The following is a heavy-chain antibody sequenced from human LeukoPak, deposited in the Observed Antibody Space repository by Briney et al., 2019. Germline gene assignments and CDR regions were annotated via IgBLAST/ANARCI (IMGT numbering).Heavy chain of an antibody. Sequence: ASVKVSCKASGYTFTGYYMHWDRQAPGQGLEWMGWINPNSGGTNYAQQFQGRVTMTRDTSISTAYMELSRPTSDDTAVYYCAREISRSYYYWGQGTLVTVSS. CDR3: AREISRSYYY. D-gene: IGHD1-26*01. J-gene: IGHJ4*02. CDR1: GYTFTGYY. V-gene: IGHV1-2*02. CDR2: INPNSGGT.